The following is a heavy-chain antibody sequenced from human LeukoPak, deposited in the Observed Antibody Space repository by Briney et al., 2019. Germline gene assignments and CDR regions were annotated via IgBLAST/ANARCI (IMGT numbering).Heavy chain of an antibody. J-gene: IGHJ4*02. V-gene: IGHV3-7*01. Sequence: GGSLRLSCAASEFTFSYYWMSWVRQAPGKGLEWVAYIKQDGSEKDYVDSVKGRFTISRDNAKNSLYLQMNSLRAEDTAVYYCARILYISGWSIDYWGQGALVTVSS. CDR2: IKQDGSEK. CDR1: EFTFSYYW. D-gene: IGHD6-19*01. CDR3: ARILYISGWSIDY.